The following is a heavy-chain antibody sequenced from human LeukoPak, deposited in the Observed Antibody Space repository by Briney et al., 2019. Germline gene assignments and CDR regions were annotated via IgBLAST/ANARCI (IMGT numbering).Heavy chain of an antibody. V-gene: IGHV4-59*01. D-gene: IGHD6-13*01. CDR2: IYYSGST. CDR1: GGSISSYY. Sequence: SETLSLTCTVSGGSISSYYWSWIRQPPGKGLEWIGYIYYSGSTNYNPSLKSRVTISVDTSKNQFSLKLSPVTAADTAVYYCARGQLGLGTDYWGQGTLVTVSS. CDR3: ARGQLGLGTDY. J-gene: IGHJ4*02.